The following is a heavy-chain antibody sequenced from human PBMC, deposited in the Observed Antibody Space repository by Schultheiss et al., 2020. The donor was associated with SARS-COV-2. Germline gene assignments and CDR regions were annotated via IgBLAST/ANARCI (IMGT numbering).Heavy chain of an antibody. CDR1: GFTVSSNS. Sequence: GSLRLSCAASGFTVSSNSMSWVRQAPGKGLEWVSTISGSGGSTYYADSVKGRFTISRDSPKNTLYLQMNSLRVEDTAVYYCARWDYGSGRRDYGMDVWGQGTMVTVSS. CDR2: ISGSGGST. D-gene: IGHD3-10*01. V-gene: IGHV3-66*01. CDR3: ARWDYGSGRRDYGMDV. J-gene: IGHJ6*02.